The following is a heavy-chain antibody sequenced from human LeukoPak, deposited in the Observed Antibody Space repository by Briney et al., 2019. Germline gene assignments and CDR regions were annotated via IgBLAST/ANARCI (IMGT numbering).Heavy chain of an antibody. V-gene: IGHV3-53*01. CDR2: IYSGGST. D-gene: IGHD3-3*01. CDR1: GFTVSSNY. CDR3: ARAPVDFWSGYYYYGMDV. J-gene: IGHJ6*02. Sequence: PGGSLRLSCAASGFTVSSNYMSWVRQAPGKGLEWVSVIYSGGSTYYADSVKGRFTTSRDNSKNTLYLQMNSLRAEDTAVYYCARAPVDFWSGYYYYGMDVWGQGTTVTVSS.